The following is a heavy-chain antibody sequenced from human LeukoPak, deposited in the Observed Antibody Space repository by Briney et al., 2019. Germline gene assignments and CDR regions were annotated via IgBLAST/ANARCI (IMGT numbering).Heavy chain of an antibody. CDR2: ITSSSSYI. CDR1: GFTFSSYN. J-gene: IGHJ6*03. V-gene: IGHV3-21*01. D-gene: IGHD1-26*01. CDR3: ARDPYSGGYWNYYYYYMDV. Sequence: GGSLRLSCAASGFTFSSYNMSWVRQAPGKGLEWVSSITSSSSYIYYADSVKGRFTISRDNAKNTLFLQMNSLTAGDTAVYYCARDPYSGGYWNYYYYYMDVWGKGTTVTISS.